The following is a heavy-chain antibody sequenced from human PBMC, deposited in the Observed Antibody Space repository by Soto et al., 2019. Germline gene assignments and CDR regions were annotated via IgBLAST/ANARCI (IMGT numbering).Heavy chain of an antibody. CDR3: AKDYGDYDSQDAFDI. CDR1: GFTFSTYG. D-gene: IGHD4-17*01. CDR2: IWYDGSNK. J-gene: IGHJ3*02. Sequence: VQLLESGGDLVQPGGSLRLSCAASGFTFSTYGMHWVRQAPGKGLEWVAVIWYDGSNKYYADSVKGRFTISRDNSKNTLYLQMNSLRAEDTAVYYCAKDYGDYDSQDAFDIWGQGTMVTVSS. V-gene: IGHV3-33*06.